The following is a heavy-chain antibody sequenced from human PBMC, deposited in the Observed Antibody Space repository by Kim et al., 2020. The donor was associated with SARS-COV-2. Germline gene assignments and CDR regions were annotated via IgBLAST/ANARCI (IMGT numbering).Heavy chain of an antibody. D-gene: IGHD4-17*01. CDR2: INHSGST. CDR3: ARGYKATVGF. J-gene: IGHJ4*02. CDR1: AESLSDYY. Sequence: SETLSLTCAVSAESLSDYYWNWIRQPPGKGLEWIGEINHSGSTKYNPSLKSRVTISVDTSKNQFSLRLTSVTAADTAVYYCARGYKATVGFWGQGTLAT. V-gene: IGHV4-34*01.